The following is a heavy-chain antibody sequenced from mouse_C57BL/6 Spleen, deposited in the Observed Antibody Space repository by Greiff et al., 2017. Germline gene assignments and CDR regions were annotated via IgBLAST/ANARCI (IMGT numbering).Heavy chain of an antibody. CDR2: IDPSDSYT. Sequence: QVQLQQPGAELVRPGTSVKLSCKASGYTFTSYWMHWVKQRPGQGLEWIGVIDPSDSYTNYNQKFKGKATLTVDTSSSTAYMQLSSLTSEDSAVYYCARVGLRRGAFDYWGQGTTLTVSS. J-gene: IGHJ2*01. D-gene: IGHD2-2*01. CDR3: ARVGLRRGAFDY. CDR1: GYTFTSYW. V-gene: IGHV1-59*01.